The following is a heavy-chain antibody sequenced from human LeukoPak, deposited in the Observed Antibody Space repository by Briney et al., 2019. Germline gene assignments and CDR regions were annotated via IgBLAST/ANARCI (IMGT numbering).Heavy chain of an antibody. Sequence: KPSQTLSLTCTVSGGSISSGSYYWSWIRQPAGKGLEWSGRIYTSGSTNYNPSLKSRVTISVDTSKNQFSLKLSSVTAADTAVYYCASSSSSWNFDYWGQGTLVTVSS. CDR3: ASSSSSWNFDY. J-gene: IGHJ4*02. CDR1: GGSISSGSYY. CDR2: IYTSGST. V-gene: IGHV4-61*02. D-gene: IGHD6-13*01.